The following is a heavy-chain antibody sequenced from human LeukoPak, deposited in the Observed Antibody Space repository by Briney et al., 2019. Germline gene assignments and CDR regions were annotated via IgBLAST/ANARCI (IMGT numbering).Heavy chain of an antibody. CDR3: ARDDCSSISCYHNWFDP. D-gene: IGHD2-2*01. Sequence: GGSLRLSCAASGFTFSSYWMSWVRQAPGRGREWVANIKQDGSEKYYVDSVKGRFTISRDNDKNSLYLQMNSLRAEDTAVYYCARDDCSSISCYHNWFDPWGQGTLVTVSS. J-gene: IGHJ5*02. CDR2: IKQDGSEK. V-gene: IGHV3-7*01. CDR1: GFTFSSYW.